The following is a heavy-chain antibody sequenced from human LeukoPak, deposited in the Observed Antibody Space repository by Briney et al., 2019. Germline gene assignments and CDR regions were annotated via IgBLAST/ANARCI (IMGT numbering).Heavy chain of an antibody. Sequence: PSETLSLTCTVSGGSISSYYWSWIRQPPGKGLEWIGYIYYSGSTNYNPSLKSRVTISVDTSKNQFSLKLSSVTAADTAVYYCARGRYSYGSSPFDYWGQGTLVTVSS. CDR1: GGSISSYY. J-gene: IGHJ4*02. CDR3: ARGRYSYGSSPFDY. V-gene: IGHV4-59*08. D-gene: IGHD5-18*01. CDR2: IYYSGST.